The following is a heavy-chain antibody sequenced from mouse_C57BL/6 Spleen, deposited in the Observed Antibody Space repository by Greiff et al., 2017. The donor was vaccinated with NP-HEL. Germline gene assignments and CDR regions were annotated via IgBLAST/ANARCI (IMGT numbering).Heavy chain of an antibody. CDR2: IYPGDGDT. D-gene: IGHD4-1*01. CDR3: ARGLGRGAMDY. V-gene: IGHV1-82*01. J-gene: IGHJ4*01. CDR1: GYAFSSSW. Sequence: VQLQQSGPELVKPGASVKISCKASGYAFSSSWMNWVKQRPGKGLEWIGRIYPGDGDTNYNGKFKGKATLTAYKSSSTAYMQLSSLTSEDSAVYFCARGLGRGAMDYWGQGTSVTVSS.